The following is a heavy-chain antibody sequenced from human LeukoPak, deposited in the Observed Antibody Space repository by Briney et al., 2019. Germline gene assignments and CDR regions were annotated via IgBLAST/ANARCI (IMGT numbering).Heavy chain of an antibody. Sequence: SQTLSPTCTVSGGSISSGGYYWSWIRQPPGKGLEWIGYIYHSGSTYYNPSLKSRVTISVDRSKNQFSLKLSSVTAADTAVYYCARGRSITMVRGVLGDFDYWGQGTLVTVSS. CDR3: ARGRSITMVRGVLGDFDY. V-gene: IGHV4-30-2*01. CDR2: IYHSGST. J-gene: IGHJ4*02. CDR1: GGSISSGGYY. D-gene: IGHD3-10*01.